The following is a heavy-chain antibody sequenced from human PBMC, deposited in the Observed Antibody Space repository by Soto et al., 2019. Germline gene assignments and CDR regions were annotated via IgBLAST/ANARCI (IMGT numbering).Heavy chain of an antibody. Sequence: GDLSLSLDTSVFTFRIYEMQRVRQAPGKGLEWISYISSSGSTVYYADSVQGRFSISRDKTKNSVSTQMKSLRADDTGIYYCARDGYGYSFAGWGQGTQVTASS. CDR3: ARDGYGYSFAG. CDR2: ISSSGSTV. D-gene: IGHD5-18*01. J-gene: IGHJ1*01. V-gene: IGHV3-48*03. CDR1: VFTFRIYE.